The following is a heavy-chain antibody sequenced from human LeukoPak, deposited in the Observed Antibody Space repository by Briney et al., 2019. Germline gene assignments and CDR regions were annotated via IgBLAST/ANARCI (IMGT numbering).Heavy chain of an antibody. Sequence: ASVKVSCKVSGYTLTELSMHWVRQAPGKGLEWMGGFDPEGGETIYAQKFQGRVTMTEDTSTDTAYMELSSLRSEDTAVYYCATNAGSQWLVHDYWGQGTLVTVSS. D-gene: IGHD6-19*01. CDR2: FDPEGGET. J-gene: IGHJ4*02. CDR3: ATNAGSQWLVHDY. V-gene: IGHV1-24*01. CDR1: GYTLTELS.